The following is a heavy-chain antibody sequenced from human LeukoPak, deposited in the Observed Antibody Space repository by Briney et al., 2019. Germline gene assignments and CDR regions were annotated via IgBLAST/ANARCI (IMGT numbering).Heavy chain of an antibody. V-gene: IGHV1-8*03. D-gene: IGHD4-17*01. CDR3: ARGGYGDYFYCYYYMDV. CDR1: GGTFSSYA. Sequence: ASVKVSCKASGGTFSSYAINWVRQATGQGLEWMGWMNPNSGNTGYAQKFQGRVTITRNTSISTAYMELSSLRSEDTAVYYCARGGYGDYFYCYYYMDVWGKGTTVTVSS. J-gene: IGHJ6*03. CDR2: MNPNSGNT.